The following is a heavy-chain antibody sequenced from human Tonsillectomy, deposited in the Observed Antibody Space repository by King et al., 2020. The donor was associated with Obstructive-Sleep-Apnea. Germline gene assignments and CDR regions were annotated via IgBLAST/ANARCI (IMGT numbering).Heavy chain of an antibody. J-gene: IGHJ4*02. CDR3: ARDLYCSPSDCYQGSGVFDY. CDR2: IKQDGSEK. Sequence: VQLVESGGGLVQPGGSLRLSCAASGFTFSSSWMSWVRQAPGKGLEWVANIKQDGSEKYYVDSVTGRFTISRDNAKNSLYLKMNSLTAEDTAVYYCARDLYCSPSDCYQGSGVFDYWGQGSLVTVSS. D-gene: IGHD2-15*01. V-gene: IGHV3-7*03. CDR1: GFTFSSSW.